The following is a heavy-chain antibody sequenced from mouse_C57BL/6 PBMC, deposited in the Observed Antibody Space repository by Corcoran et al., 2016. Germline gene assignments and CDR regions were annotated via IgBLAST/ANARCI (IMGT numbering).Heavy chain of an antibody. V-gene: IGHV8-12*01. J-gene: IGHJ2*01. CDR2: IYWDDDK. CDR1: GCSLSTSGMG. CDR3: ARRAVLYYGNSAYFDY. Sequence: QVTLKESGPRIWQSSHTLSLTCSFSGCSLSTSGMGVSWSRQPSGKGLEWLAHIYWDDDKRYNPSLKSRLTISKDTSRNQVFLKITSVDTADTATYYCARRAVLYYGNSAYFDYWGQGTTLTVSA. D-gene: IGHD2-1*01.